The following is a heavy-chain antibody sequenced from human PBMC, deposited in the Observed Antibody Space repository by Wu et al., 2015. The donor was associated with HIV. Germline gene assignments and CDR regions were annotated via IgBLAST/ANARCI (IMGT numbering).Heavy chain of an antibody. Sequence: QVQLVQSGAEVKKPGSSVRVSCKASGGTFSTYAISWVRQAPGRGLEWMGRIVPLFDAPNYAQRFHDRLTITADGSTTTAYMELRNLRSEDTAVYYCAREAEGGRRWLLGYWGQGTLVTVSS. CDR2: IVPLFDAP. CDR3: AREAEGGRRWLLGY. CDR1: GGTFSTYA. J-gene: IGHJ4*02. D-gene: IGHD4-17*01. V-gene: IGHV1-69*13.